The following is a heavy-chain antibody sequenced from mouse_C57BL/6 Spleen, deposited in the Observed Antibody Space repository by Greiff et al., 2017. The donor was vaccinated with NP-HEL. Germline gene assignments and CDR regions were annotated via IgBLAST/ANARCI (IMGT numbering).Heavy chain of an antibody. J-gene: IGHJ3*01. Sequence: QVQLKQPGAELVMPGASVKLSCKASGYTFTSYWMHWVKQRPGQGLEWIGEIDPSDSYTNYNQKFKGKSTLTVDKSSSTAYMQLNSLTSEDSAVYYCARGDYGWFAYWGQGTLVTVSA. D-gene: IGHD2-4*01. CDR2: IDPSDSYT. CDR3: ARGDYGWFAY. V-gene: IGHV1-69*01. CDR1: GYTFTSYW.